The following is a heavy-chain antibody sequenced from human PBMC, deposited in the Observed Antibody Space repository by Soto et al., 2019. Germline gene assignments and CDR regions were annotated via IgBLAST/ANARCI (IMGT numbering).Heavy chain of an antibody. J-gene: IGHJ6*02. D-gene: IGHD3-3*01. CDR1: GFTFSSYW. CDR2: IKQDGSEK. CDR3: ARESDRVLRFLEWLSEPYYYYGMDV. Sequence: LRLSCAASGFTFSSYWMSWVRQAPGKGLEWVANIKQDGSEKYYVDSVKGRFTISRDNAKNSLYLQMNSLRAEDTAVYYCARESDRVLRFLEWLSEPYYYYGMDVWGQGTTVTVSS. V-gene: IGHV3-7*03.